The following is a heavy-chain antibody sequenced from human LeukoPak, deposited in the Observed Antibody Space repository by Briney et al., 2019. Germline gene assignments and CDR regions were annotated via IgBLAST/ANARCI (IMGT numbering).Heavy chain of an antibody. CDR3: ARSSVPTGWGTFDI. D-gene: IGHD4-17*01. CDR1: GGSISSTYY. CDR2: VYYSGNT. V-gene: IGHV4-39*01. J-gene: IGHJ3*02. Sequence: SETLSLTCTVSGGSISSTYYWAWIRQPPGKGLEWFGSVYYSGNTYYNPSLQSPVTISVDTSKNQFSPKLSSVTAADTAVYYCARSSVPTGWGTFDIWGLGTLVTVSS.